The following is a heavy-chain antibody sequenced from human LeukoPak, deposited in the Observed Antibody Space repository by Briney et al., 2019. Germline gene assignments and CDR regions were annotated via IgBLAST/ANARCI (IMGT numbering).Heavy chain of an antibody. J-gene: IGHJ2*01. V-gene: IGHV3-30*02. D-gene: IGHD6-13*01. CDR1: GFSFSGYG. Sequence: PGGSLRLSCAASGFSFSGYGMHWVRQAPGKGLGWVAFIRYDGSNEYYADSVKGRFTISRDKSKNTLSLQMNGLRVEDTAVYYCAKVTYSGNPWYFDLWGRGTLVTVSS. CDR2: IRYDGSNE. CDR3: AKVTYSGNPWYFDL.